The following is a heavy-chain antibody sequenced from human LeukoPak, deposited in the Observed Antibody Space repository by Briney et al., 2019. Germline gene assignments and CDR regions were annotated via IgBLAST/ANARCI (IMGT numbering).Heavy chain of an antibody. J-gene: IGHJ4*02. CDR2: ISSSGSTK. CDR3: ARVKGVYAIDY. V-gene: IGHV3-11*01. CDR1: GFTFSDYY. D-gene: IGHD2-8*01. Sequence: GGSLRLSCAASGFTFSDYYMSWIRQAPGRGLEWISYISSSGSTKYNAESVKGRFTISRDNAKNSLYLQMSSLRAEDTAVYYCARVKGVYAIDYWGQGTLVTVSS.